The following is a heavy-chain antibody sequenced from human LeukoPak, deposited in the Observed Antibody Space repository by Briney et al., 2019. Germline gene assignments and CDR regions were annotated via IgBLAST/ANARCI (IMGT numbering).Heavy chain of an antibody. CDR2: IYYSGST. D-gene: IGHD3-22*01. J-gene: IGHJ3*02. Sequence: SETLSLTCTVSGGSISSSSYYWGWIRQPPGKGLEWIGSIYYSGSTYYNPSLKSRVTISLATSRNQFSLKLNSVTAADTAVYYCAGYDSSGHDAFDIWGQGTMVTVSS. CDR3: AGYDSSGHDAFDI. V-gene: IGHV4-39*07. CDR1: GGSISSSSYY.